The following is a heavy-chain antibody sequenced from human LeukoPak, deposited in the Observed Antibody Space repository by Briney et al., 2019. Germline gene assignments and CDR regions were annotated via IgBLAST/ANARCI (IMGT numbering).Heavy chain of an antibody. Sequence: GGSLRLSCTTSGFTFGDYAMSWVRQAPGKGLEWVGFIRSKAYGGTTEYAASVNGRFTISRDDSKSIAYLHMNSLKTEDTVVYYCSRGGPSVWMFSSTSHDAFDIWGQGTMVTVSS. J-gene: IGHJ3*02. D-gene: IGHD2-2*01. CDR1: GFTFGDYA. V-gene: IGHV3-49*04. CDR2: IRSKAYGGTT. CDR3: SRGGPSVWMFSSTSHDAFDI.